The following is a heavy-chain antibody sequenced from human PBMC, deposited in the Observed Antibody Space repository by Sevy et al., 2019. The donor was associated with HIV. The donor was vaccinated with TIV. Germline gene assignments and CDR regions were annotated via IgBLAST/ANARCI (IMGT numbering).Heavy chain of an antibody. V-gene: IGHV3-23*01. D-gene: IGHD2-21*02. J-gene: IGHJ3*02. Sequence: GGSLRLSCAASGFTFSIYAMNWVRQAPGKGLEWVSGEAGSGGSTYHADSVKGRFTISRDDSKSTLYLQMNSLRAEDTAVYDWAKDLGDSVAFDIWGQGTMVTVSS. CDR1: GFTFSIYA. CDR2: EAGSGGST. CDR3: AKDLGDSVAFDI.